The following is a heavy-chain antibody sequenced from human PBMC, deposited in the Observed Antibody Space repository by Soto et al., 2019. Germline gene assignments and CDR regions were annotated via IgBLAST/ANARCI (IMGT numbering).Heavy chain of an antibody. D-gene: IGHD3-3*01. CDR3: ASRSRYYDFWSGYYKGAGTDAFDI. CDR1: GGSFSGYY. CDR2: INHSGST. Sequence: PSETLSLTCAVYGGSFSGYYWSWIRQPPGKGLEWIGEINHSGSTNYNPSLKSRVTISVDTSKNQFSLKLSSVTAADTAVYYCASRSRYYDFWSGYYKGAGTDAFDIWGQGTMVTVSS. J-gene: IGHJ3*02. V-gene: IGHV4-34*01.